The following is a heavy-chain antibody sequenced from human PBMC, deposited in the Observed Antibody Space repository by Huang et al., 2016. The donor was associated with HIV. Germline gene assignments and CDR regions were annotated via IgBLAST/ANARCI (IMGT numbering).Heavy chain of an antibody. Sequence: EVHLVESGGGLVRPGRSLRFSCAASGFTFRSYWMNWVRQAPGRGLEWVAKINLEGRERFYVDSVRGRFTISRDNANNSVSLQLNSLKAEDTGVYYCARGFQAKPGDYWGQGTLVTVSS. CDR3: ARGFQAKPGDY. J-gene: IGHJ4*02. V-gene: IGHV3-7*01. CDR1: GFTFRSYW. CDR2: INLEGRER.